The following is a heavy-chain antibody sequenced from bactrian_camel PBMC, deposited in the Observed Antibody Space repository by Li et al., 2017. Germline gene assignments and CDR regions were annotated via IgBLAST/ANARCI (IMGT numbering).Heavy chain of an antibody. CDR2: IDHDGTK. V-gene: IGHV3S53*01. D-gene: IGHD5*01. CDR3: AADKTELRSLIRAGGRTFPPLLSY. Sequence: QLVESGGGSVQTGGSLRLSCAASGNLQSSYCMAWFRQAPGKEREGVAYIDHDGTKTYADSVKGRFTVSKDDAKNTLLLHMTNLKPDDTAMYYCAADKTELRSLIRAGGRTFPPLLSYWGQGTQVTVS. CDR1: GNLQSSYC. J-gene: IGHJ4*01.